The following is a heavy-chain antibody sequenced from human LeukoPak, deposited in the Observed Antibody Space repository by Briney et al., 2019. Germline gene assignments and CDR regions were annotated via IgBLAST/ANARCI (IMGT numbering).Heavy chain of an antibody. D-gene: IGHD5-12*01. Sequence: KSSETLSLTCTVSGGSISSYYWSWIRQPPGKGLEWIGEINHSGSTNYNPSLKSRVTISVDTSKNQFSLKLSSVAAADTAVYYCARRTKGWLREYNWFDPWGQGTLVTVSS. V-gene: IGHV4-34*01. CDR1: GGSISSYY. CDR3: ARRTKGWLREYNWFDP. CDR2: INHSGST. J-gene: IGHJ5*02.